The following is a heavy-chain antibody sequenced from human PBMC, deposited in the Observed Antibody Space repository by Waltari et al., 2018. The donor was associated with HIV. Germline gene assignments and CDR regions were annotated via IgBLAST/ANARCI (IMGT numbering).Heavy chain of an antibody. Sequence: EVQLVESGGGLVKPGGSLRLSCAASGFPFSSYSMNWVRQAPGKGLEWVSSISSSSSYIYYADSVKGRFTISRDNAKNSLYLQMNSLRAEDTAVYYCARVGSLGHYGMVVWGQGTTVTVSS. J-gene: IGHJ6*02. V-gene: IGHV3-21*01. CDR1: GFPFSSYS. CDR3: ARVGSLGHYGMVV. CDR2: ISSSSSYI. D-gene: IGHD3-10*01.